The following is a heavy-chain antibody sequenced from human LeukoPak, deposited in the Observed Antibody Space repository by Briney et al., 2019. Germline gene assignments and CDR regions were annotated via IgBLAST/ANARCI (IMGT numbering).Heavy chain of an antibody. V-gene: IGHV5-51*01. CDR2: IYPGDSDT. Sequence: GESLKISCKGSGYSFTSYWIGRVRQMPGKGLEWMGIIYPGDSDTRYSPSFQGQVTISADKSISTAYLQWSSLKASDTAMYYCARRSRRYDFWSGYVDVWGKGTTVTVSS. CDR1: GYSFTSYW. D-gene: IGHD3-3*01. CDR3: ARRSRRYDFWSGYVDV. J-gene: IGHJ6*04.